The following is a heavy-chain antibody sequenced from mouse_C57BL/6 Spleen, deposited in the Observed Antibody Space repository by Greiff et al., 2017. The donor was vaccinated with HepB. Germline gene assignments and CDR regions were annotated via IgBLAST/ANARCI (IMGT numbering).Heavy chain of an antibody. CDR3: ARDLYYDCSMDD. CDR1: GYSITSGYY. D-gene: IGHD2-4*01. Sequence: VQLKESGPGLVKPSQSLSLTCSVTGYSITSGYYWYWIRQFPGNQLECMSYISDDGNNNYTPSLKNRITITRDTSKNQFFLKLNSVTTEDTATYYCARDLYYDCSMDDWGQGTSVTVSS. J-gene: IGHJ4*01. CDR2: ISDDGNN. V-gene: IGHV3-6*01.